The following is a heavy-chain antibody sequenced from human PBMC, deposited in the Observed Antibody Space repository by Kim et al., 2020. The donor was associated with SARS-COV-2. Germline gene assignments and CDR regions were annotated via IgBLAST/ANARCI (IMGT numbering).Heavy chain of an antibody. D-gene: IGHD3-22*01. CDR3: AKDLIQYYYDSSVDAFDI. J-gene: IGHJ3*02. Sequence: KGRFTISRDNSKNTLYLQMNSLRAEDTAVYYCAKDLIQYYYDSSVDAFDIWGQGTMVTVSS. V-gene: IGHV3-23*01.